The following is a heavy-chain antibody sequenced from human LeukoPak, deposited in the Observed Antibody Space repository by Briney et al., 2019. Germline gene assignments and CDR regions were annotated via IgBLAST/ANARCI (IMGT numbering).Heavy chain of an antibody. Sequence: GGSLRLSCVAAGFTFSSYWMSWVRQAPGKGLEWVANIRQDGGEKNYVDSVKGRFTISRDNAKNSLYLHLNSLRAEDTAVYYCSRGDPDYWGRGTLVTVSS. CDR1: GFTFSSYW. J-gene: IGHJ4*02. CDR3: SRGDPDY. D-gene: IGHD3-16*01. CDR2: IRQDGGEK. V-gene: IGHV3-7*03.